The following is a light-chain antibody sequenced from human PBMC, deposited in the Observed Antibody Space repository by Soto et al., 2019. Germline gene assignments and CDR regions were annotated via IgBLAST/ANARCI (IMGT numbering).Light chain of an antibody. J-gene: IGLJ1*01. CDR1: SSDVGGYNF. CDR3: SSYAGSSNV. CDR2: DVS. V-gene: IGLV2-11*01. Sequence: QSVLAQPRSVSGSPGQPVTISCTGTSSDVGGYNFVSWYQQHPGKAPQFMIYDVSKRPSGVPDRFSGSKSGNTASLTISGLQAEDEADYYCSSYAGSSNVFGTGTKVTVL.